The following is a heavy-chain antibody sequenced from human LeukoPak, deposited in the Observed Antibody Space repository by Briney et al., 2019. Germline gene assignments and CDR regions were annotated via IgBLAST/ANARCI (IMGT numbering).Heavy chain of an antibody. CDR3: ARDLGIAASGNYFDY. CDR1: GYTFTSYY. V-gene: IGHV1-46*01. D-gene: IGHD6-13*01. J-gene: IGHJ4*02. Sequence: GASVKVSCKASGYTFTSYYMHWVRQAPGQGLEWMGIINPSGGSTSYAQKFQGRATMTRDTSTSTVYMELSSLRSEDTAVYYCARDLGIAASGNYFDYWGQGTLVTVSS. CDR2: INPSGGST.